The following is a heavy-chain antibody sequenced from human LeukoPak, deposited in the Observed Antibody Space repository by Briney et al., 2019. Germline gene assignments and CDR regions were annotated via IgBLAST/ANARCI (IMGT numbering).Heavy chain of an antibody. D-gene: IGHD2-2*01. V-gene: IGHV3-30*03. Sequence: PGGSLRLSCAASGLTFSSYGMHWVRQAPGKGLEWVAVISYDGSNKYYADSVKGRFTISRDNSKNTLYLQMNSLRAEDTAVYYCAREVQYQLLFDYYYYMDVWGKGTTVTVSS. CDR1: GLTFSSYG. CDR2: ISYDGSNK. CDR3: AREVQYQLLFDYYYYMDV. J-gene: IGHJ6*03.